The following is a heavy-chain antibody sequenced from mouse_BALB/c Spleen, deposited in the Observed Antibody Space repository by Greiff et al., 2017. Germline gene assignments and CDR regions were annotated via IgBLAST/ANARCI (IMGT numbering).Heavy chain of an antibody. Sequence: EVMLVESGGGLVQPGGSRKLSCAASGFTFSSFGMHWVRQAPEKGLEWVAYISSGSSTIYYADTVKGRFTISRDNPKNTLFLQMTSLRSEDTAMYYCASDGYDPFDYWGQGTTLTVSS. J-gene: IGHJ2*01. CDR1: GFTFSSFG. CDR3: ASDGYDPFDY. V-gene: IGHV5-17*02. D-gene: IGHD2-3*01. CDR2: ISSGSSTI.